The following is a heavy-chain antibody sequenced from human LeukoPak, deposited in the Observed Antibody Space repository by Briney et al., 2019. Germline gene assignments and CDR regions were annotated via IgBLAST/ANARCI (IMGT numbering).Heavy chain of an antibody. V-gene: IGHV3-23*01. D-gene: IGHD3-3*01. Sequence: PGGSLRLSCAASGFTFRSFAMSWVRQAPGEGLEWVSAISGSSSSTYYADSVKGRFTISRDNSKNTLYLQMNSLRAEDTAVYYCAKDPYYDFWSAPPPDYWGQGTLVTVSS. CDR1: GFTFRSFA. CDR2: ISGSSSST. CDR3: AKDPYYDFWSAPPPDY. J-gene: IGHJ4*02.